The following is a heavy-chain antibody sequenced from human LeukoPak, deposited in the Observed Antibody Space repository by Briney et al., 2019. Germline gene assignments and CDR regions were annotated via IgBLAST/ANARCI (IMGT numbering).Heavy chain of an antibody. CDR2: ISSSSSYI. V-gene: IGHV3-21*01. D-gene: IGHD1-26*01. Sequence: GGSLRLSCAASGFTFSSYSMNWVRQAPGKGLEWVSSISSSSSYIYYADSVKGRFTISRDNAKNSLYLQMNSLRAEDTAVYYCAMGRVGAPFDYWGQGTLVTVSS. CDR3: AMGRVGAPFDY. J-gene: IGHJ4*02. CDR1: GFTFSSYS.